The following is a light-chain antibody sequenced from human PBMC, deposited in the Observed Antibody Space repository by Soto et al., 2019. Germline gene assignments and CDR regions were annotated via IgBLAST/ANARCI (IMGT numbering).Light chain of an antibody. CDR3: SAYTARSTLV. Sequence: QSVLTQPPSVSGAPGQRVTISCTNIGADFDVLWYQQLPGTAPKLLINANDNRPAGVTDRFSGSKSGNTASLTISGLQPEDEGDYYCSAYTARSTLVFGGGTKVTVL. V-gene: IGLV1-40*01. CDR1: IGADFD. CDR2: AND. J-gene: IGLJ3*02.